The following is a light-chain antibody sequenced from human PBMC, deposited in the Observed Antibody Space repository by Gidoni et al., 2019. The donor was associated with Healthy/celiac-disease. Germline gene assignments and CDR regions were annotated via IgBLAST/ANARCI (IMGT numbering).Light chain of an antibody. V-gene: IGLV7-46*01. Sequence: QAVVTQEPSLTVSPGGTVTLTCGSSTGDVTSGHYPYWFQQKPGQAPRTLIHDTSNKHSWTPARFSGSLLGGKAALTLSGAQPEDEAEYYCLLSHSGARVFGGGTKLTVL. CDR3: LLSHSGARV. CDR2: DTS. J-gene: IGLJ2*01. CDR1: TGDVTSGHY.